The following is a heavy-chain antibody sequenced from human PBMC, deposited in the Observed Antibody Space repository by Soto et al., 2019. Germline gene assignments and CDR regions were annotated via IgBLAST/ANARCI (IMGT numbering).Heavy chain of an antibody. D-gene: IGHD3-3*01. CDR3: AKRYDFWSGRWYGLGV. CDR1: GASINSANW. J-gene: IGHJ6*02. Sequence: QVVLEESGPGLLRPSGTLSLTCSVSGASINSANWWVWVRQPPGKGVEWIGEIYHIGSTTYNPSLKSRATISGDKSKDQFTLIVTSVTAGLTAVDYGAKRYDFWSGRWYGLGVWGQGTTVTVSS. V-gene: IGHV4-4*02. CDR2: IYHIGST.